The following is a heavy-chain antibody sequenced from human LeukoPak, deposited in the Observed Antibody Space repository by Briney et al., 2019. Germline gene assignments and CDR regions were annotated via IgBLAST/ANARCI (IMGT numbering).Heavy chain of an antibody. CDR3: ARDYDWAFDF. CDR1: GFSLSNYW. J-gene: IGHJ4*02. V-gene: IGHV3-7*01. CDR2: IKLDGSEK. Sequence: GGSLRLSCAASGFSLSNYWISWVRQAPGKGLEWVANIKLDGSEKYYVNSVKGRFTISRDNAKNSLFLQMNDLRDEDTAVYYCARDYDWAFDFWGQGTRVTVSS. D-gene: IGHD3-9*01.